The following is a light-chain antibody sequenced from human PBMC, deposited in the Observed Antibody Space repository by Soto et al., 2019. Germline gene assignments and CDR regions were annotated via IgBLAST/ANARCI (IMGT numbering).Light chain of an antibody. CDR2: GNS. CDR1: SSNIGAGYD. Sequence: QSVLTQPPSVSGAPGQRVTISCTGSSSNIGAGYDVHWYQQLPGTAPKLLISGNSNRPSGVPDRFSGSKSGTSASLALTGLQAEDAADYYCQSYESSLSGWVVGGGTKLAVL. V-gene: IGLV1-40*01. J-gene: IGLJ3*02. CDR3: QSYESSLSGWV.